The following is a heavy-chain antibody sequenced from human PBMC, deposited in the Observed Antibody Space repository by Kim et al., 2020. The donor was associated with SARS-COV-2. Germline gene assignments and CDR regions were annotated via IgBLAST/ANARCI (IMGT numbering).Heavy chain of an antibody. J-gene: IGHJ6*02. CDR2: IYSGGST. Sequence: GGSLRLSCAASGFTVSSNYMSWVRQAPGKGLEWVSVIYSGGSTYYADSVKGRFTISRDNSKNTLYLQMNSLRAEDTAVYYCAREVITMVRGVTSVYYYYYGMDVWGQGTTVTVSS. CDR3: AREVITMVRGVTSVYYYYYGMDV. D-gene: IGHD3-10*01. CDR1: GFTVSSNY. V-gene: IGHV3-53*01.